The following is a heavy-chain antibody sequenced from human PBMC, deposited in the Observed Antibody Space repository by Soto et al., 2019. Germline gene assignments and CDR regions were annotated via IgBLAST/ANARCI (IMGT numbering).Heavy chain of an antibody. V-gene: IGHV3-43*01. Sequence: PGGSLRLACAASGFTFDDYTMHWVRQAPWKGLEWVSFINWDSIQTRYADSVKGRFTISRDNKRNSLYLQMDSLRSEDSAFYYCAKDSATPGTFWCFELWGRGTLVTVCS. D-gene: IGHD1-1*01. J-gene: IGHJ2*01. CDR1: GFTFDDYT. CDR2: INWDSIQT. CDR3: AKDSATPGTFWCFEL.